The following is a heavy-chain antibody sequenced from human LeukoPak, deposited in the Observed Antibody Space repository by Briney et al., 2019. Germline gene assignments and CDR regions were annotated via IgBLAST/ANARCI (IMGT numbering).Heavy chain of an antibody. J-gene: IGHJ4*02. CDR3: ARGEDGTGDYRPTYFDS. CDR2: INHGGGT. V-gene: IGHV4-34*01. D-gene: IGHD4-17*01. CDR1: GGSFSDYF. Sequence: SETLSLTCAVYGGSFSDYFWNWLRQTPGKGLEWIGEINHGGGTNYNPSLKSRATISVDTSKEQFSLNLTSVTAADTAAYYCARGEDGTGDYRPTYFDSWGQGTLVTVSS.